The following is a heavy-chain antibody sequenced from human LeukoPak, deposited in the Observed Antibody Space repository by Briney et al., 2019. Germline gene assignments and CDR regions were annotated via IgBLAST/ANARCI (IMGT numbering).Heavy chain of an antibody. Sequence: GESLKISCKGSGYSFTSYWFGWGRQMPGKGLEWMGIIYPGDSDTRYSPSFQGQVTISADKSISTAYLQWSSLKASDTAMYYCARTRPGGAKGHQHYYDSSGYRFDYWGQGTLVTVYS. CDR1: GYSFTSYW. CDR3: ARTRPGGAKGHQHYYDSSGYRFDY. J-gene: IGHJ4*02. V-gene: IGHV5-51*01. CDR2: IYPGDSDT. D-gene: IGHD3-22*01.